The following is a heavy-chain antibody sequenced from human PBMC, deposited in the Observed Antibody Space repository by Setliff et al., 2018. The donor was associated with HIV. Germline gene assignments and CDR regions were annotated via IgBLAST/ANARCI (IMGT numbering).Heavy chain of an antibody. Sequence: ASVKVSCKASGYTFTSSDIYWVRQATGQGLEWMGWVNPKSGNTGYAQKFQGRVIMTRDTSISTVYMELRSLRSEDTAVYYCARGAWYTSGWHSSRYMDVWGKGITVTVSS. CDR3: ARGAWYTSGWHSSRYMDV. V-gene: IGHV1-8*02. CDR1: GYTFTSSD. CDR2: VNPKSGNT. D-gene: IGHD6-25*01. J-gene: IGHJ6*03.